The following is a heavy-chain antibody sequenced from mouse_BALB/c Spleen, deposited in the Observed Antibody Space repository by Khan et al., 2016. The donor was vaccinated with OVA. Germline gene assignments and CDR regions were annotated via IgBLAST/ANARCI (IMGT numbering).Heavy chain of an antibody. CDR1: GYSITSGYG. CDR2: ISYSGST. J-gene: IGHJ2*01. Sequence: VQLKESGPGLVKPSQSLYLTCTVTGYSITSGYGWNWIRQFPGNKLEWMGYISYSGSTNYNPSLKSRISITRDTSNNQFFLQLNSVTTEDTATYYCARTARLNYWGQGTTLTVSA. V-gene: IGHV3-2*02. CDR3: ARTARLNY. D-gene: IGHD1-2*01.